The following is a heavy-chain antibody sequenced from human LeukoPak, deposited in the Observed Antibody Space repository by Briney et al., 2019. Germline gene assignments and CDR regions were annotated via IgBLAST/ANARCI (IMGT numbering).Heavy chain of an antibody. CDR2: IWYDGSNK. CDR1: GFTFSSYG. Sequence: PGGSLRLSCAASGFTFSSYGMHWVRQASGKGLEWVAVIWYDGSNKYYADSVKGRFTISRDNSKNTLYLQMNSLRAEDTAVYYCAKGDSSSWYDYYFDYWGQGTLVTVSS. V-gene: IGHV3-33*06. CDR3: AKGDSSSWYDYYFDY. J-gene: IGHJ4*02. D-gene: IGHD6-13*01.